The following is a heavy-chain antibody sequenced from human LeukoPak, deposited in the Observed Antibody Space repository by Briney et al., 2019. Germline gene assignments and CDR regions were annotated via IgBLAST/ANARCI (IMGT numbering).Heavy chain of an antibody. J-gene: IGHJ4*02. CDR3: ARDSAANWGSDY. Sequence: GASVKVSCRVSGDTLTEISIHWVRQAPGQGLEWMGRIIPILGIANYAQKFQGRVTITADKSTSTAYMELSRLRSEDTAVYYCARDSAANWGSDYWGQGTLVTVSS. V-gene: IGHV1-69*04. CDR2: IIPILGIA. D-gene: IGHD7-27*01. CDR1: GDTLTEIS.